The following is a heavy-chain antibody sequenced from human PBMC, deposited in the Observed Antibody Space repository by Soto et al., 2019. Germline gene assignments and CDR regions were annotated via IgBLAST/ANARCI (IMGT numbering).Heavy chain of an antibody. CDR3: VKELGGHGDRTWQF. Sequence: QVQLVESGGGVVQPGGSLGLSCAASGFSFNNYAMHWVRQAPGKGLEWVAVVTFDASKKYYADAVKGRFTISRDNSKHEVYLQMTGLRPDDTAVYYCVKELGGHGDRTWQFWGQGTRVTVSS. D-gene: IGHD4-17*01. CDR2: VTFDASKK. V-gene: IGHV3-30*18. CDR1: GFSFNNYA. J-gene: IGHJ4*02.